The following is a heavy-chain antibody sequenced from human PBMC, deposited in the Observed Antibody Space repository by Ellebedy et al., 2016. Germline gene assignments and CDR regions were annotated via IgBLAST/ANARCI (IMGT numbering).Heavy chain of an antibody. CDR1: GFTFSSYW. V-gene: IGHV3-74*01. Sequence: GGSLRLXXAASGFTFSSYWMHWVRQAPGKGLVWVSHINSDGSSTSYADSVKGRFTISRDNAKNTLYLQMNSLRAEDTAVYYCARAFAAVAGYYYYGMDVWGQGTTVTVSS. CDR3: ARAFAAVAGYYYYGMDV. D-gene: IGHD6-19*01. J-gene: IGHJ6*02. CDR2: INSDGSST.